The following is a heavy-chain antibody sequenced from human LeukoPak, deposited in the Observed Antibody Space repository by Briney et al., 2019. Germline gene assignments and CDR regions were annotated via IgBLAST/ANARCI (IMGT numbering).Heavy chain of an antibody. CDR3: VRGRGVYYFDC. V-gene: IGHV6-1*01. CDR1: GDSVSSDSAA. CDR2: KYYRSKWYN. D-gene: IGHD2-8*01. Sequence: SQTLSLTCGISGDSVSSDSAAWHWIRQSPSRGQEWLGRKYYRSKWYNDYAESVKSRITIYPDTSKNQVSLQPNSVTSEDAAVYYCVRGRGVYYFDCWGQRTLVTVSS. J-gene: IGHJ4*02.